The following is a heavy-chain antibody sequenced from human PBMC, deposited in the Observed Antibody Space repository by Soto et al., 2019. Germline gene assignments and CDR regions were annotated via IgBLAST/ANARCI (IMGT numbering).Heavy chain of an antibody. J-gene: IGHJ3*02. D-gene: IGHD1-7*01. CDR2: INPNSGGT. V-gene: IGHV1-2*02. CDR1: ESTCNAYY. CDR3: AREAKLQLSGRDAFDI. Sequence: RASVKVSCKASESTCNAYYIHWVRQAPGQGLEWMGWINPNSGGTHDAQKFQGRVTMTRDTSISTAYMELSSLKSDDTAVHYCAREAKLQLSGRDAFDIWGQGTMVTV.